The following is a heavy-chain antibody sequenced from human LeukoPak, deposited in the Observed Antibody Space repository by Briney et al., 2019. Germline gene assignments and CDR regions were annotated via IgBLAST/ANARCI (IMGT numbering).Heavy chain of an antibody. CDR2: ISSSGSTI. Sequence: PGGSLRLSCAASGFTFSSCEMNWVRQAPGKGLEWVSYISSSGSTIYYADSVKGRFAISRDNSKNTLYLQMNSLRAEDTAVYYCALDSYYYGSGRREGIDYWGQGTLVTVSS. D-gene: IGHD3-10*01. CDR1: GFTFSSCE. J-gene: IGHJ4*02. CDR3: ALDSYYYGSGRREGIDY. V-gene: IGHV3-48*03.